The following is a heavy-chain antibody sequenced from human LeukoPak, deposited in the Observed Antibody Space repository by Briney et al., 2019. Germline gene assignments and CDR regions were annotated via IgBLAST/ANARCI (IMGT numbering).Heavy chain of an antibody. V-gene: IGHV1-2*02. D-gene: IGHD1-26*01. CDR2: INPNSGGT. CDR1: GYTFTGYY. CDR3: ARDFEWWELRRGWFDP. Sequence: ASVKVSCKASGYTFTGYYMHWVRQAPGQGLEWMGWINPNSGGTNYAQKFQGRVTMTRDTSISTAYMELSRLRSDDTAVYYCARDFEWWELRRGWFDPWGQGTLVTVSS. J-gene: IGHJ5*02.